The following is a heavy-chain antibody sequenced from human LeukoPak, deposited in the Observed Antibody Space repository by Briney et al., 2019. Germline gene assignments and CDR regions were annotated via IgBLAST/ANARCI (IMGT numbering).Heavy chain of an antibody. CDR2: FNFNGGRT. CDR1: GFDFSSHG. Sequence: GGSLRLSCAASGFDFSSHGMNWVRQAPGKGLEWVSTFNFNGGRTYYADSVKGRFSVSRDNSKNTLYLQMNSLRVEDTAVYYCGKGGRGSWAGHTGDWGQGTLVSVSS. J-gene: IGHJ4*02. V-gene: IGHV3-23*01. CDR3: GKGGRGSWAGHTGD. D-gene: IGHD3-10*01.